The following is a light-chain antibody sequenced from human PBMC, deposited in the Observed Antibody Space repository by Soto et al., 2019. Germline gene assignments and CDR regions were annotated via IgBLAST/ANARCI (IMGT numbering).Light chain of an antibody. CDR1: QSVGSN. CDR3: QQYNNWPLT. J-gene: IGKJ4*01. V-gene: IGKV3-15*01. CDR2: GAS. Sequence: EIVMTQSPATLSVSPGERATLSCRASQSVGSNLASYQQKPGQAPRLLISGASARATGIPDRFSGSGSGTDFTLTVSSLQSEDFAVYYCQQYNNWPLTFGGGTTVEIK.